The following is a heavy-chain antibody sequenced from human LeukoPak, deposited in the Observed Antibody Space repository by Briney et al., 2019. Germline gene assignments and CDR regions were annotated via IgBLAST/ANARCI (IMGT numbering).Heavy chain of an antibody. CDR1: GFTFSSYA. V-gene: IGHV3-9*01. Sequence: PGGSLRLSCAASGFTFSSYAMHWVRQAPGKGLEWVSGISWNSGSIGYADSVKGRFTISRDNAKNSLYLQMNSLRAEDTALYYCAKDNDGSGSYHDAFDIWGQGTMVTVSS. CDR3: AKDNDGSGSYHDAFDI. J-gene: IGHJ3*02. D-gene: IGHD3-10*01. CDR2: ISWNSGSI.